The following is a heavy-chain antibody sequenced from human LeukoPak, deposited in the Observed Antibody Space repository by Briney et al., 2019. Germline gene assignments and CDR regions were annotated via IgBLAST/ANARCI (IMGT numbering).Heavy chain of an antibody. CDR2: VYYTGST. CDR3: ARAREPRSYYFDY. D-gene: IGHD1-14*01. CDR1: GGSINNYY. Sequence: SETLSLTCTVSGGSINNYYWTWIRQPPGKGLECIGYVYYTGSTYYNPSLKSRVTTSVDTSKNQFSLKLSSVTAADTAVYYCARAREPRSYYFDYWGQGTLVTVSS. J-gene: IGHJ4*02. V-gene: IGHV4-59*01.